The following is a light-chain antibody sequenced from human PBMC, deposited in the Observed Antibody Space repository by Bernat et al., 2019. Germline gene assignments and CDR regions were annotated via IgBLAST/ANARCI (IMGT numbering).Light chain of an antibody. Sequence: EIVLTQSPGTLSLSPGERATLSCRASQSVTSNYLAWYQQKPGQAPRLLIYGASSRATGIPDRFSGSGSGTDFTLTVNGLEPEDFAVYYCQQYGSSPLFSFGPGTRVEIK. J-gene: IGKJ3*01. V-gene: IGKV3-20*01. CDR2: GAS. CDR1: QSVTSNY. CDR3: QQYGSSPLFS.